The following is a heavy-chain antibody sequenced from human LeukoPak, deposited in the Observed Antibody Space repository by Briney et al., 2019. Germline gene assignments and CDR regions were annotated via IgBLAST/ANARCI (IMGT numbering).Heavy chain of an antibody. CDR3: ARGSGYGSGSYYNGNDAFDI. J-gene: IGHJ3*02. CDR2: ISAYNGNT. V-gene: IGHV1-18*01. CDR1: GYTFTSYG. Sequence: ASVKGSCKASGYTFTSYGISWVREAPGQGLEWMGWISAYNGNTNYAQKLQGRVTMTTDTSTSTAYMELRSLRSDDTAVYYCARGSGYGSGSYYNGNDAFDIWGQGTMVTVSS. D-gene: IGHD3-10*01.